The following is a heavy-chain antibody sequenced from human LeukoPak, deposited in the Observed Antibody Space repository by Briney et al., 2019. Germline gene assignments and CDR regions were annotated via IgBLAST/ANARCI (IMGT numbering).Heavy chain of an antibody. V-gene: IGHV1-18*01. D-gene: IGHD4-23*01. CDR3: ASDEPDYGGNSHYYYYYGIDV. Sequence: GASVKVSCKASGYTFTSYGISWVRQAPGQGLEWMGRISAYNGNTNYAQKRQGSVTMTTDTTASTAYIELTSLRSDDTAVYYSASDEPDYGGNSHYYYYYGIDVWGQGTTVTVSS. CDR1: GYTFTSYG. J-gene: IGHJ6*02. CDR2: ISAYNGNT.